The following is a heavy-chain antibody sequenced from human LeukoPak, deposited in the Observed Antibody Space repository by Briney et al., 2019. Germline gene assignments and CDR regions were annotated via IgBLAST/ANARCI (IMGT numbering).Heavy chain of an antibody. Sequence: GGSLRLSCAAAGFSFARSEMNWVRQAPGEGLEWISSGSTYYADSVKGRFTISRENAKQTLYLQMNSLRPEDTAVYYCARAGDKGTANWYFDLWGRGTLVTVSS. V-gene: IGHV3-48*03. CDR2: GST. D-gene: IGHD2-21*01. CDR1: GFSFARSE. CDR3: ARAGDKGTANWYFDL. J-gene: IGHJ2*01.